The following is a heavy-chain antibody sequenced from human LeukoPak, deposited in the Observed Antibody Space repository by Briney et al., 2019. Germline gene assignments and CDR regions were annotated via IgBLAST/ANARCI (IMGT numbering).Heavy chain of an antibody. CDR2: INHSGST. CDR1: GGSFSGYY. Sequence: PSETLSLTCAVYGGSFSGYYWSWIRQPPGKGLEWIGEINHSGSTNYNPSLKSRVTISVDTSKNQFSLKVSSVTAADTAVYYCARAQQWLVPYFDYWGQGTLVTVSS. D-gene: IGHD6-19*01. V-gene: IGHV4-34*01. J-gene: IGHJ4*02. CDR3: ARAQQWLVPYFDY.